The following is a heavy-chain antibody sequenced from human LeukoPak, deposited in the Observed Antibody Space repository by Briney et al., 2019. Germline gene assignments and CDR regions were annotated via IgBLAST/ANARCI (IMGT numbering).Heavy chain of an antibody. D-gene: IGHD6-6*01. Sequence: GASVKVSCKASGYTFTSYAMHWVRQAPGQGLEWMGWINPNSGGTNYAQKFQGRVTMTRDTSISTAYMELSRLRSDDTAVYYCARVELGLSIAARRQPLGGDDYWGQGTLVTVSS. CDR1: GYTFTSYA. CDR2: INPNSGGT. V-gene: IGHV1-2*02. CDR3: ARVELGLSIAARRQPLGGDDY. J-gene: IGHJ4*02.